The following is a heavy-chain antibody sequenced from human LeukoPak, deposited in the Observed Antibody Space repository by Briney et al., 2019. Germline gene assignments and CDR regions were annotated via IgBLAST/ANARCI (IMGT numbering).Heavy chain of an antibody. CDR3: ARWTYERIRFGEDV. D-gene: IGHD3-3*01. V-gene: IGHV3-11*04. J-gene: IGHJ6*04. CDR1: GFTFSDYY. CDR2: ISSSGSTI. Sequence: GGSLRLSCAASGFTFSDYYMSWLRQAPGKGLEWVSYISSSGSTIYYADSVKGRFTISRDNAKNSLYLQMNSLRAEDTAVYYCARWTYERIRFGEDVWGKGTTVTVSS.